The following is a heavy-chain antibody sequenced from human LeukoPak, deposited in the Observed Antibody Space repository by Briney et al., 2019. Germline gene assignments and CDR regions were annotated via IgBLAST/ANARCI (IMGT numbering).Heavy chain of an antibody. J-gene: IGHJ6*02. CDR2: IYYSGST. CDR3: ARYQRKNTASYYYYGMDV. Sequence: SETLSLTCTVSGGSISSSSYYWGWIRQPPGKGLEWIGSIYYSGSTYYNPSLKSRVTISVDTSKNQFSLKLSSVTAADTAVYYCARYQRKNTASYYYYGMDVWGQGTTVTVSS. D-gene: IGHD2-2*01. CDR1: GGSISSSSYY. V-gene: IGHV4-39*01.